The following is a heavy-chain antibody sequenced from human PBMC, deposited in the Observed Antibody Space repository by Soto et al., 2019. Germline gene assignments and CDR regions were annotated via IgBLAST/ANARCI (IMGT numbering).Heavy chain of an antibody. CDR3: ARVRIVGAREIDF. V-gene: IGHV1-18*04. CDR1: GYTFNRPG. J-gene: IGHJ4*02. D-gene: IGHD1-26*01. CDR2: ISGYNGDI. Sequence: QVHLVQSGGEVKKPGASVKVSCKASGYTFNRPGITGVRQAPGQGLEWMGWISGYNGDINYEQKFQGRVTLSSDTLTSTVYLELKSLRFDDTAVYYCARVRIVGAREIDFWGQGTLVTVSS.